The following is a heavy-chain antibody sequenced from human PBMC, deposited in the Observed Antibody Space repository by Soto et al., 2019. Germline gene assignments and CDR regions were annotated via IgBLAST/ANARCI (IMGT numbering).Heavy chain of an antibody. D-gene: IGHD3-3*01. CDR3: AKDPNYDFWIGFSAVYLDY. Sequence: EVHLLQSGGGLVQPGGSLRLSCAASGFSFSSFALSWVRQSPGKGLEWVAAVSGRGGDTYYANSVKGRFTISRDNSQNTLFLQMNSLRAEYAAIYYCAKDPNYDFWIGFSAVYLDYWGQGTLVTGSS. CDR2: VSGRGGDT. V-gene: IGHV3-23*01. J-gene: IGHJ4*02. CDR1: GFSFSSFA.